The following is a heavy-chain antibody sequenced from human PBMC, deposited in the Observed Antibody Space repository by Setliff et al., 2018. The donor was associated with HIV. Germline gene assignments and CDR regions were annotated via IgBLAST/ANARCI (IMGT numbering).Heavy chain of an antibody. D-gene: IGHD1-26*01. CDR1: GFTLNSYA. V-gene: IGHV3-23*01. CDR3: AKDPIEGYPDYFDY. Sequence: GGSLRLSCAASGFTLNSYAMNWVRQAPGKGLEWVSTISGSGDITLYADSVKGRFTISTDNSKGTLYLQMNSLRAEDTALYYCAKDPIEGYPDYFDYWGQGTLVTVSS. J-gene: IGHJ4*02. CDR2: ISGSGDIT.